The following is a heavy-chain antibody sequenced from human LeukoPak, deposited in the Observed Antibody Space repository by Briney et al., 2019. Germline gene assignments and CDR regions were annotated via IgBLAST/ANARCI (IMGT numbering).Heavy chain of an antibody. CDR2: IYYSGST. Sequence: PSQTLSLTCTVSGGSISSGGYYWSWIRQHPGKGLEWIGYIYYSGSTNYKPSLKSRVTISVDTSKNQFSLKVRSVTAADTAVYYCARVFTGNKISSVVAKRRWYFGLWGRGTLVTVSS. CDR1: GGSISSGGYY. J-gene: IGHJ2*01. CDR3: ARVFTGNKISSVVAKRRWYFGL. D-gene: IGHD2-15*01. V-gene: IGHV4-31*03.